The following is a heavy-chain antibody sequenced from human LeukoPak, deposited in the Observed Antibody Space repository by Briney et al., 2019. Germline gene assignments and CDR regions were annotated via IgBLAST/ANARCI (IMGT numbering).Heavy chain of an antibody. CDR3: ARGSSPFDY. J-gene: IGHJ4*02. CDR1: GGSISSYY. CDR2: LFYSGNT. V-gene: IGHV4-59*08. Sequence: EPSETLSLTCTVSGGSISSYYWSWIRQPPGKGLEWIGSLFYSGNTNYNPSLKSRVTISLDTSKNQVSLKLSSVTAADTAVYYCARGSSPFDYWGQGTLVTVSS.